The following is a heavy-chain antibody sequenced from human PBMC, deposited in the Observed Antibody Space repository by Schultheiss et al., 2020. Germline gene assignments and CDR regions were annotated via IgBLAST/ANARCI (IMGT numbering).Heavy chain of an antibody. Sequence: GESLKISCAASGFTVSSNYMSWVRQAPGKGLEWVSVIYSGGSTYYADSVKGRFTISRDNSKNTLYLQMNSLRAEDTAVYYCERGDSNGDWFDPWGQGTLVTVSS. V-gene: IGHV3-53*01. CDR2: IYSGGST. J-gene: IGHJ5*02. CDR3: ERGDSNGDWFDP. D-gene: IGHD3-10*01. CDR1: GFTVSSNY.